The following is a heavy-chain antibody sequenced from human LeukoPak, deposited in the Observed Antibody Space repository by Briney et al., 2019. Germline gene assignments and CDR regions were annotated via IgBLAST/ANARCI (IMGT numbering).Heavy chain of an antibody. CDR3: AKGLDNWDPLPPDY. J-gene: IGHJ4*02. D-gene: IGHD1-1*01. V-gene: IGHV3-33*06. CDR2: ICYDGSGK. Sequence: GRSLRLSCAASGFSFNTYAMEWVRQAPGKGLEWVAVICYDGSGKHYADSVKSRFTISRDNSKNTLYLQMNRLRDGDTAVYYCAKGLDNWDPLPPDYWGQGTLVTVSS. CDR1: GFSFNTYA.